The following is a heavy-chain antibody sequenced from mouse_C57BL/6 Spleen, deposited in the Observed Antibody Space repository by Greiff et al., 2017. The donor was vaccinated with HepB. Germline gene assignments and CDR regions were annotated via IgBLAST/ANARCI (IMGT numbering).Heavy chain of an antibody. CDR2: IDPSDSYT. Sequence: QVQLQQPGAELVMPGASVKLSCKASGYTFTSYWMHWVKQRPGQGLEWIGEIDPSDSYTNYNQKFKGTSTLTVDKSSSTAYMQLSSLTSEDSAVYYCARRREYDYDVWYFDVWGTGTTVTVSS. J-gene: IGHJ1*03. D-gene: IGHD2-4*01. CDR3: ARRREYDYDVWYFDV. CDR1: GYTFTSYW. V-gene: IGHV1-69*01.